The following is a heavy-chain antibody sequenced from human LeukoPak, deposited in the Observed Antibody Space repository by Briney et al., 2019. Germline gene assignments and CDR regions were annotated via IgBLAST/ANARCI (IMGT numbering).Heavy chain of an antibody. V-gene: IGHV3-23*01. CDR3: AKDLSSSSWYVCAFDI. CDR1: GLNFKFYA. CDR2: ISGSGGST. D-gene: IGHD6-13*01. J-gene: IGHJ3*02. Sequence: PGGSLRLSCAVSGLNFKFYAMSWVRQAPGKGLEWVSGISGSGGSTYYADSVKGRFTISRDNAKNSLYLQMNSLRAEDTALYYCAKDLSSSSWYVCAFDIWGQGTMVTVSS.